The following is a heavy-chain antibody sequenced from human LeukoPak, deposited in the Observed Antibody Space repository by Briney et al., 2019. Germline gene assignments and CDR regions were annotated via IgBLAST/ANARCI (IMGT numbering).Heavy chain of an antibody. J-gene: IGHJ4*02. D-gene: IGHD2-2*01. CDR2: ISAYNGNT. CDR1: GYTFTSYD. CDR3: ARCSSTSCFDY. V-gene: IGHV1-2*02. Sequence: ASVKVSCKASGYTFTSYDINWVRQAPGQGLEWMGWISAYNGNTNYAQKFQGRVTMTRDTSISTAYMELSRLRSDDTAVYYCARCSSTSCFDYWGQGTLVTVSS.